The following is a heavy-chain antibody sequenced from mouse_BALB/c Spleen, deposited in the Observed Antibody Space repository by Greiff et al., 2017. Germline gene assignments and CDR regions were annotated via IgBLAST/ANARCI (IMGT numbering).Heavy chain of an antibody. V-gene: IGHV1S81*02. D-gene: IGHD2-1*01. CDR3: ARGNYGAY. CDR1: GYTFTSYW. Sequence: VKLQQPGAELVKPGASVKLSCKASGYTFTSYWMHWVKQRPGQGLEWIGEINPSNGRTNYNEKFKSKATLTVDKSSSTAYMQLSSLTSEDSAVYYCARGNYGAYWGQGTLVTVSA. J-gene: IGHJ3*01. CDR2: INPSNGRT.